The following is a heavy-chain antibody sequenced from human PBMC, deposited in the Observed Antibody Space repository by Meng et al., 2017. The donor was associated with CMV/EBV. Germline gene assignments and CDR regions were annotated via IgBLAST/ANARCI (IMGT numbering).Heavy chain of an antibody. Sequence: ESLKISCAASGFTFSSYAMSWVRQAPGEGLEWVSAISGSGGSTYYADSVKGRFTISRDNSKNTLYLQMNSLRAEDTAVYYCAKTSGANLVGAFDIWGQGTMVTVSS. D-gene: IGHD4/OR15-4a*01. CDR3: AKTSGANLVGAFDI. V-gene: IGHV3-23*01. CDR1: GFTFSSYA. CDR2: ISGSGGST. J-gene: IGHJ3*02.